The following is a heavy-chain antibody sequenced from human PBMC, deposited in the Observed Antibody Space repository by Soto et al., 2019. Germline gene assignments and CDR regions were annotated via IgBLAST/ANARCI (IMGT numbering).Heavy chain of an antibody. J-gene: IGHJ4*02. D-gene: IGHD2-15*01. CDR3: ATLLKGDY. CDR2: IFYSGST. V-gene: IGHV4-39*01. Sequence: PSETLSLTCEVSGGSISSTNWWTWVRQPPGNGLEWIGSIFYSGSTYYNPSLKSRVTISVDTSKNQFSLKLSSVTAADTAVYYCATLLKGDYWGPGTLVTVSS. CDR1: GGSISSTNW.